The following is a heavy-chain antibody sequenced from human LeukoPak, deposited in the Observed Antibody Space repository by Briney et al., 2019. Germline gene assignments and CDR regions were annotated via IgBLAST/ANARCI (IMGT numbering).Heavy chain of an antibody. J-gene: IGHJ4*02. CDR2: ISGSGGST. CDR1: GFTFSSYA. D-gene: IGHD3-22*01. V-gene: IGHV3-23*01. CDR3: AKDADSSGYYYFDY. Sequence: GGSLRLSCAASGFTFSSYAMSWVRQAPGKGLEWVSAISGSGGSTYYADSVKGRFTISRDNSKNSLYLQMNSLRTEDTALYYCAKDADSSGYYYFDYWGQGTLVTVSS.